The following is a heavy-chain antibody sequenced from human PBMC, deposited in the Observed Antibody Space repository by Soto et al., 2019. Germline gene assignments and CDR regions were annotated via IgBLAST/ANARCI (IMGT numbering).Heavy chain of an antibody. CDR3: ARDPAAVVVVAATPKGNDAFDI. CDR1: GYTFTSYY. J-gene: IGHJ3*02. V-gene: IGHV1-46*01. CDR2: INPSGGST. D-gene: IGHD2-15*01. Sequence: QVQLVQSGAEVKKPGASVKVSCKASGYTFTSYYMHWVRQAPGQGLEWMGIINPSGGSTSYAQKFQGRVTMTRDTSTSTVYMELSSLRSEDTAVYYCARDPAAVVVVAATPKGNDAFDIWGQGTMVTVSS.